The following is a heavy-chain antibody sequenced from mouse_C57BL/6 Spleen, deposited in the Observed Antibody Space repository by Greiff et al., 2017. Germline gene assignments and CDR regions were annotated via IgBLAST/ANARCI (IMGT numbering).Heavy chain of an antibody. V-gene: IGHV2-6-1*01. CDR1: GFSLTSYG. Sequence: VMLVESGPGLVAPSQSLSITCTVSGFSLTSYGVHWVRQPPGKALEWLVVIWSDGSTTYNSALKSRLSISKDNSKSQVFLKMNSLQTDDTAMYYCARQGYSNYDYAMDYWGQGTSVTVSS. CDR3: ARQGYSNYDYAMDY. J-gene: IGHJ4*01. CDR2: IWSDGST. D-gene: IGHD2-5*01.